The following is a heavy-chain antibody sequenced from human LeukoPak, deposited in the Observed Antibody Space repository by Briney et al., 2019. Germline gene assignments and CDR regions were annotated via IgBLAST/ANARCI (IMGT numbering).Heavy chain of an antibody. V-gene: IGHV3-48*03. Sequence: GGSLRLSCAASGFTFSSYEMNWVRQAPGKGLEWVSYISSSSSTIYYADSVKGRFTISRDNAKNSLYLQMNSLRAEDTAVYYCAVDIVLMVSQGGDAFDIWGQGTMVTVSS. CDR1: GFTFSSYE. D-gene: IGHD2-8*01. CDR2: ISSSSSTI. J-gene: IGHJ3*02. CDR3: AVDIVLMVSQGGDAFDI.